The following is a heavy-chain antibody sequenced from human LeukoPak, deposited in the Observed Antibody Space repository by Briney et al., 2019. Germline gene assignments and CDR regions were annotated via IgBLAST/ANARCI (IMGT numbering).Heavy chain of an antibody. V-gene: IGHV4-34*01. CDR1: GGSFSGYY. Sequence: SETLSLTCAVYGGSFSGYYWSWIRQPPGKGREWGGEINHSGSTNYSPSLKSRVSISVDTSKNQFSLKLSSVTAADTAVYYCARIEGNYDFWSGYYGQDYWGQGTLVTVSS. CDR2: INHSGST. CDR3: ARIEGNYDFWSGYYGQDY. J-gene: IGHJ4*02. D-gene: IGHD3-3*01.